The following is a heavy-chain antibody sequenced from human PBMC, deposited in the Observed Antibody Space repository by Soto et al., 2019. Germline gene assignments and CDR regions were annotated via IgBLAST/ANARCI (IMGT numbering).Heavy chain of an antibody. J-gene: IGHJ4*02. CDR2: INDNGRRT. V-gene: IGHV3-74*01. D-gene: IGHD1-26*01. Sequence: GGSLRLSCEASGFIFSSYSMHWVRQAPGKGLVWVSRINDNGRRTNYADSVKGRFTMSRDNAQNTVYHQMNSLRAEDTAVYYCARDVELQSFDYWGQGILVTVSS. CDR3: ARDVELQSFDY. CDR1: GFIFSSYS.